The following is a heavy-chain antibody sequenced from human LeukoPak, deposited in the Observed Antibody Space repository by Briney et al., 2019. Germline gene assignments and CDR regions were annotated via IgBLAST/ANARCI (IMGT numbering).Heavy chain of an antibody. V-gene: IGHV3-7*04. J-gene: IGHJ4*02. CDR3: AREESGYDFDC. CDR2: IKKDGSEK. Sequence: AGSLRLSCAASGFTFSTYWMRWVSQAPGKGMEWVANIKKDGSEKYYVDSLKGRFTISRDNAKNSLYLQMNSLRAEDTAVYYRAREESGYDFDCWGQGTLVTVSS. D-gene: IGHD5-12*01. CDR1: GFTFSTYW.